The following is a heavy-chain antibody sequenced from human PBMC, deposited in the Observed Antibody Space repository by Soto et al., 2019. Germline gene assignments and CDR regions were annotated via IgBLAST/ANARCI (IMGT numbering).Heavy chain of an antibody. CDR1: GGSISSYY. J-gene: IGHJ3*02. V-gene: IGHV4-59*08. Sequence: SETLSLTCTVSGGSISSYYWSWIRQPPGKGLEWIGYIYYSGSTNYNPSLKSRVTISVDTSKNQFSLKLSSVTAADTAVYYCARRYGVSFDTWGQGTMVT. CDR3: ARRYGVSFDT. CDR2: IYYSGST. D-gene: IGHD2-8*01.